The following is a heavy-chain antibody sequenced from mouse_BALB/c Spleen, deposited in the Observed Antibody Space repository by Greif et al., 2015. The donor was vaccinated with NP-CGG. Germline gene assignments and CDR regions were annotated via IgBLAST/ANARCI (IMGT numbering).Heavy chain of an antibody. J-gene: IGHJ3*01. V-gene: IGHV5-9-4*01. CDR1: GFTFSSYA. CDR3: ARSDGYYDAY. Sequence: EVMLVESGGGLVKPGGSLKLSCAASGFTFSSYAMSWVRQSPEKRLEWVAEISSGGSYTYYPDTVTGRFTISRDNAKNTLYLEMSSLRSEDTAMYYCARSDGYYDAYWGQGTLVTVSA. CDR2: ISSGGSYT. D-gene: IGHD2-3*01.